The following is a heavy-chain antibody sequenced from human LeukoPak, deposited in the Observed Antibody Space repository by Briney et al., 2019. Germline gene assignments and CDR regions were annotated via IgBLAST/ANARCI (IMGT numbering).Heavy chain of an antibody. CDR1: GYTLTELS. D-gene: IGHD5-18*01. V-gene: IGHV1-24*01. J-gene: IGHJ5*02. Sequence: ASVKVSCKASGYTLTELSMHWVRQAPGKGLEWMGGFDPEDGETIYAQKFQGRVTMTEDTSTDTAYMELSSLRSEDTAVYYCATILQRGFSYGGFDPWGQGTLVTVSS. CDR3: ATILQRGFSYGGFDP. CDR2: FDPEDGET.